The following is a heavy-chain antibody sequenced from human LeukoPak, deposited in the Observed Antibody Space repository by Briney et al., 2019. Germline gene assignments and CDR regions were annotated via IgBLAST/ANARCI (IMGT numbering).Heavy chain of an antibody. J-gene: IGHJ5*02. D-gene: IGHD6-13*01. CDR1: GYTFTGYY. CDR3: ARAKAAAGIWFDP. Sequence: GASVKVSCKASGYTFTGYYMHWVRQAPGQGLEWMGWINPNSGGTNYAQKFQGRVTMTRDASISTAYMELSRLRSDDTAVYYCARAKAAAGIWFDPWGQGTLVTVSS. V-gene: IGHV1-2*02. CDR2: INPNSGGT.